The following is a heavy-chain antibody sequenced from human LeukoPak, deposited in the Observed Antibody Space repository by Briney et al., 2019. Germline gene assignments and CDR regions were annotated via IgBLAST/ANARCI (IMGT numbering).Heavy chain of an antibody. CDR1: GGSISSYY. V-gene: IGHV4-59*08. CDR2: IYYSGST. D-gene: IGHD1-26*01. J-gene: IGHJ3*02. CDR3: ARHQWVPAFDI. Sequence: SETLSLTCTVSGGSISSYYWNWIRQPPGKGLEWIGYIYYSGSTNCNPSLKSRVTISIDTSKNQFSLKLSSVTAADTAVYYCARHQWVPAFDIWGQGTMVTVPS.